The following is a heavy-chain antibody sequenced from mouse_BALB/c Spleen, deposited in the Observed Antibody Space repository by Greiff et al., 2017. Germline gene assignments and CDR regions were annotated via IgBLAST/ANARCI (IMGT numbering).Heavy chain of an antibody. CDR1: GYSFTSYW. Sequence: QVQLQQSGPQLVRPGASVKISCKASGYSFTSYWMHWVKQRPGQGLEWIGMIDPSDSETRLNQKFKDKATLTVDKSSSTAYMQLSSPTSEDSAVYYCARCPHYSYAMDYWGQGTSVTVSS. CDR3: ARCPHYSYAMDY. V-gene: IGHV1S127*01. CDR2: IDPSDSET. D-gene: IGHD1-2*01. J-gene: IGHJ4*01.